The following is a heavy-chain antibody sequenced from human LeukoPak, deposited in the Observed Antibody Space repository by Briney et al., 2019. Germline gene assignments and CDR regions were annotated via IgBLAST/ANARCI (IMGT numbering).Heavy chain of an antibody. CDR1: GFTFSSYA. CDR3: AKPSAIFGVANPFDY. Sequence: PGGSLRLSCAASGFTFSSYAMSWVRQAPGKGLEWASAISGSGGSTYYADSVKGRFTISRDNSKNTLYLQMNSLRAEDTAVYYCAKPSAIFGVANPFDYWGQGTLVTVSS. D-gene: IGHD3-3*01. V-gene: IGHV3-23*01. CDR2: ISGSGGST. J-gene: IGHJ4*02.